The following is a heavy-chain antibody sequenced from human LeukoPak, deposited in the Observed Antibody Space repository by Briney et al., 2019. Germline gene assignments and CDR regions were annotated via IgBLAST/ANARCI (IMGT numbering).Heavy chain of an antibody. V-gene: IGHV3-53*01. CDR2: IYSGGNT. Sequence: GGSLRLSCAASGFTFSSNYMTWVRQAPGKGLEWVSVIYSGGNTYYADSVKGRFTISRDSSRDTLYLQMNSLRAEDTAVYYCARDSSSETTDYWGQGTLVTVSS. CDR1: GFTFSSNY. CDR3: ARDSSSETTDY. J-gene: IGHJ4*02. D-gene: IGHD6-6*01.